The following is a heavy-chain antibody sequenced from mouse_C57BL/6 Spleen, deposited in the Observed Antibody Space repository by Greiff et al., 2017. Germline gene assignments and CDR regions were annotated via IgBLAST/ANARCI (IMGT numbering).Heavy chain of an antibody. D-gene: IGHD2-5*01. V-gene: IGHV1-64*01. CDR1: GYTFTSYW. J-gene: IGHJ3*01. CDR2: IHPNSGST. CDR3: AREGTYSNYVIAY. Sequence: QVQLQQPGAELVKPGASVKLSCKASGYTFTSYWMHWVKQRPGQGLEWIGMIHPNSGSTNYNEKFKSKATLTVDKSSSTAYMQLSSLTSEDSAVYYCAREGTYSNYVIAYWGQGTLVTVSA.